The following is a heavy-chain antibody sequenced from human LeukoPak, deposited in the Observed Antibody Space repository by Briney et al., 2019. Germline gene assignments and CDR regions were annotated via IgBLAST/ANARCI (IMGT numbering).Heavy chain of an antibody. Sequence: PGGSLRLSCAASGFIFSSYSMNWVRQAPGKGLEWVAFIRYNGNNQYYADSVKGRFTISRDNSKNTLYLQMNSLKGDDTAVYYCAKDSAFYYIDVWGKGTTVIISS. CDR1: GFIFSSYS. V-gene: IGHV3-30*02. CDR2: IRYNGNNQ. J-gene: IGHJ6*03. D-gene: IGHD3-10*01. CDR3: AKDSAFYYIDV.